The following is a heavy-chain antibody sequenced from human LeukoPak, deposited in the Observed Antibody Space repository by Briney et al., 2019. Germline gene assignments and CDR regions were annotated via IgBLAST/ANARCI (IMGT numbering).Heavy chain of an antibody. Sequence: ASVKVSCKTSGYTFTANYMQWVRQAPGQGLEWMGWLNPNSGATKYARKFQGRLTMTRDTSINTAYMELSRLTSDDTAVYYCARYRCKTTSGCEDTDAFDTWGQGTMVIASS. CDR3: ARYRCKTTSGCEDTDAFDT. CDR1: GYTFTANY. D-gene: IGHD2/OR15-2a*01. J-gene: IGHJ3*02. CDR2: LNPNSGAT. V-gene: IGHV1-2*02.